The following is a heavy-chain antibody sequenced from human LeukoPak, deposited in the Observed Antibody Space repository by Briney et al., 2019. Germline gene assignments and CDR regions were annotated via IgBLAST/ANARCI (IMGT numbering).Heavy chain of an antibody. D-gene: IGHD2-15*01. CDR2: INHSGST. Sequence: SETLSLTCAVYGGSFSGYYWSWIRQPPGKGLEWIGEINHSGSTNYNPSLKSRVTISVDKSKNQFSLKLSSVTAADTAVYYCARESRGSRIVVVVAATQRARYGMDVWGQGTTVTVSS. J-gene: IGHJ6*02. CDR1: GGSFSGYY. V-gene: IGHV4-34*01. CDR3: ARESRGSRIVVVVAATQRARYGMDV.